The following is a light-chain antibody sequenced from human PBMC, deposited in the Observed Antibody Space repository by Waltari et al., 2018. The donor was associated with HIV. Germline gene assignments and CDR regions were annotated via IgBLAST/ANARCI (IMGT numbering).Light chain of an antibody. J-gene: IGLJ2*01. CDR1: ALSKQY. CDR3: QSSDKNIKSVV. V-gene: IGLV3-25*03. Sequence: SFELTQPPSVSVSPGQTARITCPGDALSKQYVYWYQQKSGQALLLIIYKDSGRPSGVPERFSASSSGTTVTLTINGVLAEDEADYYCQSSDKNIKSVVFGGGTKLTVL. CDR2: KDS.